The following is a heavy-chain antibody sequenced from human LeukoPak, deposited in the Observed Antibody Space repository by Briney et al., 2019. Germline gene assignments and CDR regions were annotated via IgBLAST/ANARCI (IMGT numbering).Heavy chain of an antibody. D-gene: IGHD3-3*01. Sequence: SVKVSCKASGGTFSSYAISWVRQAPGQGLEWMGGIIPIFGTANYAQKFQGRVTITTDESTSTAYMELSSLRSEDTAVYYCARGPTIFGVVISGRYMDVWGKGTTVTVSS. CDR3: ARGPTIFGVVISGRYMDV. V-gene: IGHV1-69*05. J-gene: IGHJ6*03. CDR2: IIPIFGTA. CDR1: GGTFSSYA.